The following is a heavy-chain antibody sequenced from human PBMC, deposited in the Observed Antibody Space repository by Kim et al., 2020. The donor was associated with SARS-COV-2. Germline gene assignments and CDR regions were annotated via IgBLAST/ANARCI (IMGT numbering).Heavy chain of an antibody. CDR1: GFTFSSYW. CDR2: IKQDVREK. D-gene: IGHD2-8*02. J-gene: IGHJ4*01. V-gene: IGHV3-7*01. Sequence: GGSLRLSCAASGFTFSSYWMSWVRQAPGKGLEWVANIKQDVREKYYVDSVKGRFTISRDNAKNSLYLQMNSLRAEDTAVYYCARGRDCTGGVCYQYYFDYWGHGTLVTVSS. CDR3: ARGRDCTGGVCYQYYFDY.